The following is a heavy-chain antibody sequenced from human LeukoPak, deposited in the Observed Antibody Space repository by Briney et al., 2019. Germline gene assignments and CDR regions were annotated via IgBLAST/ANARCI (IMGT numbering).Heavy chain of an antibody. Sequence: PGGSLRLSCAAPGFTFSSYAMNWVRQAPGKGLEWVAVISYDGSNKYYADSVKGRFTISRDNSRNTLYLQMNSLIRGDTCDDYCARGGGSYQNCFDYWGQGTLVTVSS. CDR3: ARGGGSYQNCFDY. J-gene: IGHJ4*02. CDR1: GFTFSSYA. V-gene: IGHV3-30-3*01. CDR2: ISYDGSNK. D-gene: IGHD1-26*01.